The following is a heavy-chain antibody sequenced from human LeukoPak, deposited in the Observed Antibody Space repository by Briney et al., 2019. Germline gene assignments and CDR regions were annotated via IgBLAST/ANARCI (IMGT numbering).Heavy chain of an antibody. D-gene: IGHD3-16*01. CDR2: IYHSGST. J-gene: IGHJ3*02. V-gene: IGHV4-38-2*02. Sequence: SETLSLTCTVSSYSISSGYYWGWIRQPPGKGLEWIGSIYHSGSTYYNPSLKSRVTISIDTSKNQFSLKVSSVTAADTAVYYCARDMMGHDDAFDIWGQGTRVTVSS. CDR1: SYSISSGYY. CDR3: ARDMMGHDDAFDI.